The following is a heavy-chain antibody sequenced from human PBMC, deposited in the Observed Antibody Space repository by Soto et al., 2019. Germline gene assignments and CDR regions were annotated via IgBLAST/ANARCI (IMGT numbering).Heavy chain of an antibody. Sequence: PSETLSLTCTVSGGSISSYYWSWIRQPPGKGLEWIGYIYYSGSTNYNPSLKSRVTISVDTSKNQFSLKLSSVTAADTAVYYCARALKYQGSWLFDYWGQGTLVTVSS. CDR2: IYYSGST. V-gene: IGHV4-59*01. J-gene: IGHJ4*02. D-gene: IGHD3-22*01. CDR1: GGSISSYY. CDR3: ARALKYQGSWLFDY.